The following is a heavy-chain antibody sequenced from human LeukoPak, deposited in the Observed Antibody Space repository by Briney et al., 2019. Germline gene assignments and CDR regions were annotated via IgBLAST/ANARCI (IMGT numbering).Heavy chain of an antibody. Sequence: TSETLSLTCAVYGGSFSGYYWSWIRQPPGKGLEWIGGINHSGSTNYNPSLKSRVTISVDTSKNQFSLKLRSVTAADTAVYYCASPYCSGGSCYANWFDPWGQGTLVTVSS. J-gene: IGHJ5*02. CDR3: ASPYCSGGSCYANWFDP. CDR1: GGSFSGYY. V-gene: IGHV4-34*01. D-gene: IGHD2-15*01. CDR2: INHSGST.